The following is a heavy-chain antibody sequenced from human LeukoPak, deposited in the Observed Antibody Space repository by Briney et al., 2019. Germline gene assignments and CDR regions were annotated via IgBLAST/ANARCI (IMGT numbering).Heavy chain of an antibody. V-gene: IGHV3-74*01. Sequence: GGSLRLSCAASGFTFSSYWMHWVRQAPGTGLVWVSRINSDGSSTSYADSVKGRFTISRDNAKNSLYLQMNSLRAEDTAVYYCARVYSSSWYVSDYYYYYMDVWGKGTTVTVSS. CDR3: ARVYSSSWYVSDYYYYYMDV. J-gene: IGHJ6*03. CDR1: GFTFSSYW. CDR2: INSDGSST. D-gene: IGHD6-13*01.